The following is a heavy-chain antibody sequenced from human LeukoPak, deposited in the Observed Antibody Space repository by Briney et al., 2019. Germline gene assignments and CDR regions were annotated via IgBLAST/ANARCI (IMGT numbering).Heavy chain of an antibody. CDR1: GFTVSSNY. J-gene: IGHJ4*02. CDR2: IYSGGST. V-gene: IGHV3-53*01. Sequence: GGSLRLSCAASGFTVSSNYMSWVRQAPGKGLEWVSVIYSGGSTYYADSVKGRFTISRDNAKNTLYLQMNSLRAEDTAVYLCARYSSGWQPHGADYWGQGTLVTVSS. CDR3: ARYSSGWQPHGADY. D-gene: IGHD6-19*01.